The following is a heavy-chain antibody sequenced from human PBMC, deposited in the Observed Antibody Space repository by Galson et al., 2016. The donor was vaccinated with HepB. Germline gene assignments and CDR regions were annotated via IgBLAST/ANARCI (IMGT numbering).Heavy chain of an antibody. Sequence: SLRLSCAASGFPFSTYSMHWVRQAPGKGLEWVAVIWYDGSNKKYVDSVKGRFTISRGDSKNTLYLQMNSLRAEDTAVYYCARGGSGSRYCNSANCNGALDYWGQGTLVTVSS. CDR1: GFPFSTYS. CDR3: ARGGSGSRYCNSANCNGALDY. CDR2: IWYDGSNK. V-gene: IGHV3-33*01. J-gene: IGHJ4*02. D-gene: IGHD2-2*01.